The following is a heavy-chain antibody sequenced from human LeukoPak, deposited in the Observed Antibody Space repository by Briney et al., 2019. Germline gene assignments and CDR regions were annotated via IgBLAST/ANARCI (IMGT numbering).Heavy chain of an antibody. Sequence: GGSLRLSCAASGFTFSSYSMNWVRQAPGKGLEWVSSISSSSSYIYYADSVKGRFTISRDNAKNSLYLQMNSLRAEDTAVYYCARDPPSYYDSGAFDHWGQGTLVTVSS. V-gene: IGHV3-21*01. CDR2: ISSSSSYI. J-gene: IGHJ4*02. D-gene: IGHD3-22*01. CDR1: GFTFSSYS. CDR3: ARDPPSYYDSGAFDH.